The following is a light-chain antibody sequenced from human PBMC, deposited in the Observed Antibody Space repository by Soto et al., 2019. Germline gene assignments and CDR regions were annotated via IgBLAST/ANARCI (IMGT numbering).Light chain of an antibody. V-gene: IGKV3D-15*01. CDR1: QSVSSSY. CDR3: QQYNKWPRT. Sequence: EIVLTQSPGTLSLSPGERATLSCMASQSVSSSYLAWYQQNPGQAPRLLIYGAPSRATGIPAKFSGSGSGTEFTLTISSLQSEDFAVYYCQQYNKWPRTFGQGTKVDIK. CDR2: GAP. J-gene: IGKJ1*01.